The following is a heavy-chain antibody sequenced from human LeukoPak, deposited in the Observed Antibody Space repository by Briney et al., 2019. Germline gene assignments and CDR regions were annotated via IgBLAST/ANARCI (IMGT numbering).Heavy chain of an antibody. CDR3: ARSLTPGMAVAGPFDY. V-gene: IGHV3-33*01. D-gene: IGHD6-19*01. CDR1: GFTFSSYG. J-gene: IGHJ4*02. Sequence: PGGSLRLSCAASGFTFSSYGMHWVRQAPGKGLEWVAVIWYDGSNKYYADSVKGRFTISRDNSKNTLYLQMNSLRAEDTAVYYCARSLTPGMAVAGPFDYWGQGTLVTVSS. CDR2: IWYDGSNK.